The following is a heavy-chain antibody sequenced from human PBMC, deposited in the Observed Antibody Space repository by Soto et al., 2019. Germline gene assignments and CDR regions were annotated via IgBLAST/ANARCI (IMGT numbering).Heavy chain of an antibody. Sequence: QLQLVQSGAEVKKPGSSVNVSCKASGGNFRRYAISWVRQAPGQGLEWMGGILPIFGSPSHAQKFRDRVTITADESTSTAYLELTSLTSEDTAIYYCVFGDCTSSSCSYYFYGLDVWGQGTTVTVSS. V-gene: IGHV1-69*01. CDR3: VFGDCTSSSCSYYFYGLDV. D-gene: IGHD2-2*01. CDR2: ILPIFGSP. J-gene: IGHJ6*02. CDR1: GGNFRRYA.